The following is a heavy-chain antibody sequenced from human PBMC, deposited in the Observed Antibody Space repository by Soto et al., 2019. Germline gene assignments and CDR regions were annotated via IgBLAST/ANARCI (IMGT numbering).Heavy chain of an antibody. CDR1: GYTFNTYA. V-gene: IGHV1-18*01. CDR3: ARTVEYDSIPYYYADF. D-gene: IGHD2-21*01. J-gene: IGHJ4*01. CDR2: ISGYNGNT. Sequence: GASVKVSCKASGYTFNTYAITWVRQAPGQGLEWMGWISGYNGNTNYAQTLQGRGTMTTDTSTSTAYLELRSLRSDDTAAYYCARTVEYDSIPYYYADFWGQGTLVTVSS.